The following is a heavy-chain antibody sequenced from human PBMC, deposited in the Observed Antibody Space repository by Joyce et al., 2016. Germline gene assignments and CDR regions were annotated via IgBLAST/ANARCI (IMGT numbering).Heavy chain of an antibody. V-gene: IGHV3-23*01. D-gene: IGHD1-1*01. CDR1: GFTFRIYA. CDR2: ISGSGGST. CDR3: AKDGTLERVRNKWFDP. Sequence: EVQLLESGGGLVQPGGSLRLSCAASGFTFRIYAMTWVRQAPGKGLEWVSVISGSGGSTYYADSVKGRFTISRDNSKNTLYLQMNSLRPVDTAVYYCAKDGTLERVRNKWFDPWGQGTLVTVSS. J-gene: IGHJ5*02.